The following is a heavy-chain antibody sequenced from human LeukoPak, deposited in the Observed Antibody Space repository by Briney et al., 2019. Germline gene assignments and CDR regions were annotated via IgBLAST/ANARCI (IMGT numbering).Heavy chain of an antibody. V-gene: IGHV1-69*04. D-gene: IGHD1-26*01. CDR2: IIPILGIA. J-gene: IGHJ3*02. Sequence: GASVKVSCKASGGTFSSYAISWVRQAPGQGLEWMGRIIPILGIANYAQKFQGRVTITADKSTSTAYMELSSLRSEDTAVYYCAGSSSPHDAFDIWGQGTMVTVSS. CDR1: GGTFSSYA. CDR3: AGSSSPHDAFDI.